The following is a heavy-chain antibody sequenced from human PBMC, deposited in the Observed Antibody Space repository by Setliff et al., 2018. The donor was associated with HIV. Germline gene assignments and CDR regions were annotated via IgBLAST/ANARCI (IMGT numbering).Heavy chain of an antibody. CDR2: IKTKTDGGTT. Sequence: GSLRLSCAASGFTLNHAWMSWVRQAPGKGLEWVGRIKTKTDGGTTDYAAPVKDRFTISRDDSRNTLYLQMNSMKSDDTATYYCVGHYYDPLTGYYVWFFDVWGRGTLVTVSS. CDR3: VGHYYDPLTGYYVWFFDV. CDR1: GFTLNHAW. J-gene: IGHJ2*01. V-gene: IGHV3-15*05. D-gene: IGHD3-9*01.